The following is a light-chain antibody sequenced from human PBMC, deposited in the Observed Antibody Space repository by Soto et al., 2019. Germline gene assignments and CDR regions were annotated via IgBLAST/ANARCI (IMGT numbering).Light chain of an antibody. V-gene: IGKV3D-20*02. CDR3: QQRSNWPQVT. J-gene: IGKJ5*01. Sequence: EIVLTQSPGTRSLSXXXXXXXXXXXXQSVSTSSLAWYQQKGSQAPRLLIHGASSRATGIPDRFSGSGSGTDFTLTISRLEPEDFAVYYCQQRSNWPQVTFGQGTRLEI. CDR2: GAS. CDR1: QSVSTSS.